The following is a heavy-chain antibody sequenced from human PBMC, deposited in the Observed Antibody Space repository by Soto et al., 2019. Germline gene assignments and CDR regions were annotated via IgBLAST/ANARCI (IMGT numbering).Heavy chain of an antibody. D-gene: IGHD4-17*01. V-gene: IGHV2-5*02. CDR3: AHRTTTVTWWFEP. J-gene: IGHJ5*02. Sequence: QITLKESGPTLVKPTQTLTLTCTFSGFSLTTSGVGVGWIRQPPGKALEWLVLIYWDDDKRYSTSLKSRLTSTQDTSKNQVDPPMTNMNPADTATNFCAHRTTTVTWWFEPWCQGTLVTVSS. CDR2: IYWDDDK. CDR1: GFSLTTSGVG.